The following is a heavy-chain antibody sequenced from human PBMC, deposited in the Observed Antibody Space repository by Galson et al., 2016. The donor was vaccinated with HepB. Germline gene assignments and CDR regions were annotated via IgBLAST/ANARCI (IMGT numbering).Heavy chain of an antibody. V-gene: IGHV4-31*03. J-gene: IGHJ3*01. D-gene: IGHD3/OR15-3a*01. Sequence: LSLTCTVSPGTISITGYFWSWIRQLPGGGLEWIGYIYYSGSTHYHPSLKSRVSISVDTSKNQFSLKVSSVTAADTAVYFCARGSWTEGNGFDVWGQGTMVIVSS. CDR2: IYYSGST. CDR3: ARGSWTEGNGFDV. CDR1: PGTISITGYF.